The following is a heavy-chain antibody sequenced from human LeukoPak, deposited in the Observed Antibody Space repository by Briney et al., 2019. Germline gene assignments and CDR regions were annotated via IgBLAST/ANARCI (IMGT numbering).Heavy chain of an antibody. CDR3: ARLRADSSGSYYFDY. CDR2: ISSSGGTI. J-gene: IGHJ4*02. Sequence: GGSLRLSCAASGFTFSDYYMSWIRQAPGEGLEWISYISSSGGTISYADSVKGRFTISRDIAENSLYLQMNSLRAEDTAVYYCARLRADSSGSYYFDYWGQGTLVTVSS. V-gene: IGHV3-11*01. CDR1: GFTFSDYY. D-gene: IGHD3-22*01.